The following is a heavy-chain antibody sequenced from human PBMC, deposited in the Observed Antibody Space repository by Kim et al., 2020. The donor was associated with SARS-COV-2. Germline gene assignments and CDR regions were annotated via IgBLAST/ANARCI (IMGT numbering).Heavy chain of an antibody. CDR2: ISYDGTNK. CDR1: GFTFSSYG. D-gene: IGHD3-10*01. CDR3: AKMVRGVRTSDAMDV. J-gene: IGHJ6*02. V-gene: IGHV3-30*18. Sequence: GGSLRLSCAASGFTFSSYGMHWVRQAPGKGLEWVAIISYDGTNKYYADSVKGRFTISRDKSKNTLYLQMNSRRVDDTAVYYCAKMVRGVRTSDAMDVWGQGTTVTVSS.